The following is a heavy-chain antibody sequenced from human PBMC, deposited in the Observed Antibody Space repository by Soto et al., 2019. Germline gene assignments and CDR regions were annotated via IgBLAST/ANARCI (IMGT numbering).Heavy chain of an antibody. D-gene: IGHD1-26*01. J-gene: IGHJ6*02. V-gene: IGHV3-30*18. Sequence: EESLRLSCGASGFTFSSYGMHWGRQAPGKGLEWVAVISYDGSNKYYADSAKGRFTISRDNSKNTLYLKMNSLRAEDTAVYYCAKDVVVGATTGLGDYYYYYGMDVWGQGTTVTVSS. CDR3: AKDVVVGATTGLGDYYYYYGMDV. CDR1: GFTFSSYG. CDR2: ISYDGSNK.